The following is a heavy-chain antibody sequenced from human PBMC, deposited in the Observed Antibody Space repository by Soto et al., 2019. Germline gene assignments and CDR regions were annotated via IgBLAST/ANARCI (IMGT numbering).Heavy chain of an antibody. D-gene: IGHD1-7*01. J-gene: IGHJ4*02. V-gene: IGHV4-61*08. CDR3: AMAGNYRYFDA. CDR1: GGTVSSGGYY. CDR2: ISSRGSA. Sequence: PSETLSFTCTVSGGTVSSGGYYWSWIRQPPGKGLEWIGYISSRGSANYNPSLKSRVTISVDTSKNQFSLKLTSVTAADTAVYYCAMAGNYRYFDAWGQGTLVTVSS.